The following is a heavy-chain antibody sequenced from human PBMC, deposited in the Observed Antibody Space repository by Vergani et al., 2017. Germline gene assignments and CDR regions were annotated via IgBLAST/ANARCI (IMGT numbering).Heavy chain of an antibody. V-gene: IGHV4-34*01. CDR1: GGSISPYY. CDR3: ARGSAILRRDWCEP. Sequence: QVQLQESGPGLVKPSETLSLTCIVSGGSISPYYWSWIRQPPGKGLEWIGEINHSGSTNYNPSRMSRVTISVDTSKYQFSLKLSSVTAADTAVYYCARGSAILRRDWCEPWGQGTLVTVSS. J-gene: IGHJ5*02. D-gene: IGHD3-3*01. CDR2: INHSGST.